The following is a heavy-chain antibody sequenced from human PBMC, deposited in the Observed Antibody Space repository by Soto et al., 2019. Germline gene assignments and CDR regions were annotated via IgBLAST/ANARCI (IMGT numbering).Heavy chain of an antibody. J-gene: IGHJ4*02. V-gene: IGHV3-23*01. CDR2: ISGSAGST. Sequence: EVQLLESGGGLVQPGGSLRLSCAASGFTFSSYAMSWVRQAPGKGLEWVSAISGSAGSTYYAGSVKGRFTISRDNSTNTLYRKMNSLRPDDPAVYYWAKQSGDYCVGPRNFDCWGQGPLVPVS. CDR3: AKQSGDYCVGPRNFDC. CDR1: GFTFSSYA. D-gene: IGHD4-17*01.